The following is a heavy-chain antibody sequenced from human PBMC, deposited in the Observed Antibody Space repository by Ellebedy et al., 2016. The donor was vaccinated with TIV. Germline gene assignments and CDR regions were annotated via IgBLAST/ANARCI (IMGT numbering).Heavy chain of an antibody. J-gene: IGHJ4*02. Sequence: SVKVSXXASGGTFSSYAISWVRQAPGQGLEWMGGIIPIFGTANYAQKFQGRVTITADESTSTAYMELSSLRSEDTAVYYCAALLEIVVVVAATHPDTTWYNYWGQGTLVTVSS. CDR2: IIPIFGTA. CDR1: GGTFSSYA. CDR3: AALLEIVVVVAATHPDTTWYNY. V-gene: IGHV1-69*13. D-gene: IGHD2-15*01.